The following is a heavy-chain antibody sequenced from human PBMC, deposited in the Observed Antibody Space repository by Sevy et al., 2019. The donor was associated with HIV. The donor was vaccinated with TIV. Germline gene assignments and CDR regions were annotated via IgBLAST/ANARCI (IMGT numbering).Heavy chain of an antibody. Sequence: GESLKISCAASGFIFSSYEMNWVRQAPGKGLEWISYISNSGSALYYSDSVKDRFTISRDNAKNSLYLQMNSLRAEDTAVYYCARDLPPSATTVAHFDNWGQGTLVTVSS. CDR3: ARDLPPSATTVAHFDN. CDR1: GFIFSSYE. D-gene: IGHD4-4*01. V-gene: IGHV3-48*03. CDR2: ISNSGSAL. J-gene: IGHJ4*02.